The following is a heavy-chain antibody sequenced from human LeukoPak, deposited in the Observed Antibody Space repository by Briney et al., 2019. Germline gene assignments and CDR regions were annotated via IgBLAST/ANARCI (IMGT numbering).Heavy chain of an antibody. CDR3: AGEASAASVFWFDP. V-gene: IGHV1-18*01. D-gene: IGHD5/OR15-5a*01. CDR1: GYTFTSDG. Sequence: ASVKVSCTTSGYTFTSDGITWVRQAPGQGLEWMGWISTYNGNTYYAQTFQGRSTMTTDKSTRTGYLELRNLKSDDTAVYYCAGEASAASVFWFDPWGQGTLVTVSS. CDR2: ISTYNGNT. J-gene: IGHJ5*02.